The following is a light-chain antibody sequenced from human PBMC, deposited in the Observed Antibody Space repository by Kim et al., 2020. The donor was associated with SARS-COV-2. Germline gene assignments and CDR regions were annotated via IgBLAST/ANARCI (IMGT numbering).Light chain of an antibody. CDR1: RGDVGAYNY. J-gene: IGLJ2*01. CDR3: SSYSSSSNVV. Sequence: GQSFTIACTGARGDVGAYNYVSWYHQHPGKAPKLMIYDVTNRPSGVSNRFSDSKSGNTASLTISGLQAEDEADYYCSSYSSSSNVVFGGGTQLTVL. CDR2: DVT. V-gene: IGLV2-14*03.